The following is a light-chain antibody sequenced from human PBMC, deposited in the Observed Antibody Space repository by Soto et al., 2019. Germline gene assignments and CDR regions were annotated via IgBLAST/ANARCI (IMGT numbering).Light chain of an antibody. CDR2: EAS. CDR1: SNGIGNDNF. V-gene: IGLV2-23*01. Sequence: QCVLTQPASVSESPGQSITISCTGTSNGIGNDNFVSWYQQHPGKAPKLLIYEASERPSGVSNRFSGSKSCYTASLTISGLQAEDEADYYCCAYAGTGTFYVFGPGTKVTVL. J-gene: IGLJ1*01. CDR3: CAYAGTGTFYV.